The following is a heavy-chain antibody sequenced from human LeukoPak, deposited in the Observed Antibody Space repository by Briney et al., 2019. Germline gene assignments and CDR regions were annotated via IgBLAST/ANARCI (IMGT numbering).Heavy chain of an antibody. Sequence: PGGSLRLSCAASGFTFSNFWMSCVRQAPAKGLECVASIKQDESDKYYVGSVKVRFTISRDNAKKSLCLQMNSLRAEDTAVYYCARDNRDIAVVQAAMGDYYYYGMDVWGQGTTVTVSS. J-gene: IGHJ6*02. CDR2: IKQDESDK. V-gene: IGHV3-7*05. CDR3: ARDNRDIAVVQAAMGDYYYYGMDV. D-gene: IGHD2-2*01. CDR1: GFTFSNFW.